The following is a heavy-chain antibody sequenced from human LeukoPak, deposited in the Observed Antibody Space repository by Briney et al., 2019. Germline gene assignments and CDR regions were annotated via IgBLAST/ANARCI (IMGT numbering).Heavy chain of an antibody. CDR1: GFTFSSYA. J-gene: IGHJ3*02. D-gene: IGHD4-17*01. V-gene: IGHV3-30*04. CDR2: ISYDGSNK. CDR3: ARGYYGDSDAFDI. Sequence: GRSLRLSCAASGFTFSSYAMHWVRQAPGKGLEWVAVISYDGSNKYYADSVKGRFTISRDNSKNTLYLQMNSLRAEDTAVYYCARGYYGDSDAFDIWGPGTMVTVSS.